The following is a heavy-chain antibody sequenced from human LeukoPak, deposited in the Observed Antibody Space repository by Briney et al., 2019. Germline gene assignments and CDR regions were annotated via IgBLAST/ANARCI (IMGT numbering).Heavy chain of an antibody. D-gene: IGHD5-24*01. CDR1: GYGFTSYW. CDR3: ARRRDGYNYVPFDY. CDR2: IYPGDSDT. V-gene: IGHV5-51*01. J-gene: IGHJ4*02. Sequence: GESLKISYQGSGYGFTSYWIGWVRPMPGKGLEWMGIIYPGDSDTRYSPSFQGQVTISADKSISTAYLQWSSLKASDTAMYYCARRRDGYNYVPFDYWGQGTLVTVSS.